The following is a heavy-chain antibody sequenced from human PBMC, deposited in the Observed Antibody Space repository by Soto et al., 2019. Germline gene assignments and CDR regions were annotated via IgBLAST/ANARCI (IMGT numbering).Heavy chain of an antibody. Sequence: QVQLQESGPGLVKPSQTLSLTCTVSGGSISSGAYYWSWIRQHPGKGLEWIGYIYYSGSTYYNPSLKSRVTISVDTSRHQFSLKLSSVTAAETAVYYCAIYDSSGSRGFQHWGQGTLVTVSS. CDR1: GGSISSGAYY. CDR2: IYYSGST. CDR3: AIYDSSGSRGFQH. D-gene: IGHD3-22*01. J-gene: IGHJ1*01. V-gene: IGHV4-31*03.